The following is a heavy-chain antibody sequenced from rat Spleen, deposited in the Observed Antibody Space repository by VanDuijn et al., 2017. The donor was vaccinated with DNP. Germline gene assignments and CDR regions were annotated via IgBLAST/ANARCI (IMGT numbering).Heavy chain of an antibody. CDR1: GFPLNTYH. V-gene: IGHV2-32*01. Sequence: QVQLKESGPGLVQPSQTLSLTCTVSGFPLNTYHVHWVRQPPRKGLEWMGVMWSGGDTSYYLPLKSRLTITRDTSKSQIFLKMNSLQSEDTATYFCARDPYNSGFDYWGQGVMVTVSS. J-gene: IGHJ2*01. CDR3: ARDPYNSGFDY. CDR2: MWSGGDT. D-gene: IGHD4-3*01.